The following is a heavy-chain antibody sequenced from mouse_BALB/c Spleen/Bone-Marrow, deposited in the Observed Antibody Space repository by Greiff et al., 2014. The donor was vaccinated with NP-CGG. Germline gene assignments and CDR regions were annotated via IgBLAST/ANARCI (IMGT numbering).Heavy chain of an antibody. CDR2: ISDGGSHT. Sequence: EVKLVESGGGLVKPGGSLKLSCAASGFTFSDYYMCWIRQTPEKRLEWVATISDGGSHTYYPDSVKGRFTISRDNAKNNLYLQMSSLKSEDTAMYYCVRSGGRYGAMDYWGQGTSVTVSS. J-gene: IGHJ4*01. CDR1: GFTFSDYY. V-gene: IGHV5-4*02. D-gene: IGHD2-10*02. CDR3: VRSGGRYGAMDY.